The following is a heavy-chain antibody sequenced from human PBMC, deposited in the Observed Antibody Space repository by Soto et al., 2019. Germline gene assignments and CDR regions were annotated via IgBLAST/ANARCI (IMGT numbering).Heavy chain of an antibody. CDR1: GGTFSSYA. V-gene: IGHV1-69*01. CDR2: IIPIFGTA. D-gene: IGHD2-2*01. Sequence: QVQLVQSGAEVKKPGSSVKVSCKAPGGTFSSYAISWVRQAPGQGLERMGGIIPIFGTANYAQKFQGRVTITADESTSTGYMELSSLRSEDTAVYYCARSQGGSTSLDIYYYYYYGMDVWGQGTTVTVSS. CDR3: ARSQGGSTSLDIYYYYYYGMDV. J-gene: IGHJ6*02.